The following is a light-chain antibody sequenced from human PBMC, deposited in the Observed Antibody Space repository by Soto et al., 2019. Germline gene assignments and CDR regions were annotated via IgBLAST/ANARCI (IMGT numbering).Light chain of an antibody. CDR2: STN. V-gene: IGLV8-61*01. CDR1: SGSVSTNYY. J-gene: IGLJ1*01. CDR3: VLYLGRRISPNYV. Sequence: QTVVTQEPSFSVSPGGTVTLTCGLSSGSVSTNYYPSWYQQTPGQAPRTLIYSTNTRSSGVPDRFSGSILGNKAALTITGAQADDESDYYCVLYLGRRISPNYVFGTGTQLTVL.